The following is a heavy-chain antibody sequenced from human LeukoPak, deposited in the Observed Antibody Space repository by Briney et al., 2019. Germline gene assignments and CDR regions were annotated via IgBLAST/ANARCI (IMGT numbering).Heavy chain of an antibody. CDR3: ARGPVGSGWYNWFDP. Sequence: PGGSLRLSCAASGFTFNAYDMHWVRQAPGKGLEWVAVIWYDGSNKYYADSVKGRFTISRDNSKNTLYLQMNSLRAEDTAVYYCARGPVGSGWYNWFDPWGQGTLVTVSS. V-gene: IGHV3-33*08. CDR2: IWYDGSNK. D-gene: IGHD6-19*01. CDR1: GFTFNAYD. J-gene: IGHJ5*02.